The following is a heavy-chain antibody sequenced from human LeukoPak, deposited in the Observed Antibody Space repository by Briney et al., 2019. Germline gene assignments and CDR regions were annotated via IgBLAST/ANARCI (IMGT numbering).Heavy chain of an antibody. D-gene: IGHD3-16*01. CDR2: FYYDGST. CDR1: GASITQHY. Sequence: SETLSLTCTVSGASITQHYWSWIRQPPGKGLEYIGYFYYDGSTNYTSSVRSRVTILVDTSKNQFTLNLRSVTAADTAKYYCTWEITGHCRSLGGFAFDIWGQGTMVAVSS. J-gene: IGHJ3*02. V-gene: IGHV4-59*11. CDR3: TWEITGHCRSLGGFAFDI.